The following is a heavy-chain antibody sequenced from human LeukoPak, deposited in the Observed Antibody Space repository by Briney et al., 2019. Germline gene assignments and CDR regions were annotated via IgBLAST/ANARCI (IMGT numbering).Heavy chain of an antibody. CDR1: GYTFTTDG. D-gene: IGHD3-10*01. V-gene: IGHV1-18*01. J-gene: IGHJ4*02. Sequence: ASVKVSCKASGYTFTTDGISWVRQAPGQGLEWMGWISAYNGNTNYAQRLQGRVTMTTDTSTSTAYMELRSLRSDDTAVYYCARGGGPYGSGRNFDYWGQGTLVTVSS. CDR3: ARGGGPYGSGRNFDY. CDR2: ISAYNGNT.